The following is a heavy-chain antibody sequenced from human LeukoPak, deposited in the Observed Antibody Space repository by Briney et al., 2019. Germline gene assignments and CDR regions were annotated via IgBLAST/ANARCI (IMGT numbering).Heavy chain of an antibody. V-gene: IGHV3-33*01. CDR1: GFTFSSYG. J-gene: IGHJ4*02. CDR3: ARDHELLRGLDYFDY. Sequence: PGGSLRLSCAASGFTFSSYGMHWVRQAPGKGLEWVAVIWYDGSNKYYADSVKGRFTISRDNSKNTLYLQMNSLRAEDTAVYYCARDHELLRGLDYFDYRGQGTLVTVSS. CDR2: IWYDGSNK. D-gene: IGHD1-26*01.